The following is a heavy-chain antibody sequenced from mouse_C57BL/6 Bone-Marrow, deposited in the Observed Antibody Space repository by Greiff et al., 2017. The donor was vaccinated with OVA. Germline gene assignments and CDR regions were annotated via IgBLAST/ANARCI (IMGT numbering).Heavy chain of an antibody. J-gene: IGHJ2*01. CDR3: ARLRLLRSYYFDY. CDR2: INPNNGGT. Sequence: EVQLQQSGPELVKPGASVKISCKASGYTFTDYYMNWVKQSHGKSLEWIGDINPNNGGTSYNQKFKSKATLTVDKPSSTAYMQLSSLTSEDSAVYYCARLRLLRSYYFDYWGQGTTLTVSS. D-gene: IGHD1-1*01. V-gene: IGHV1-26*01. CDR1: GYTFTDYY.